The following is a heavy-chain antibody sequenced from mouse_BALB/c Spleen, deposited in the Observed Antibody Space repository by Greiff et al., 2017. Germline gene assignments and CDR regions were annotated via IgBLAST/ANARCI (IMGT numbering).Heavy chain of an antibody. CDR3: ARSENYDYAAY. CDR2: IDPANGNT. J-gene: IGHJ3*01. V-gene: IGHV14-3*02. Sequence: EVQLHQSGAELVKPGASVKLSCTASGFNIKDTYMHWVKQRPEQGLEWIGRIDPANGNTKYDPKFQGKATITADTSSNTAYLQLSSLTSEDTAVYYCARSENYDYAAYWGQGTLVTVSA. D-gene: IGHD2-4*01. CDR1: GFNIKDTY.